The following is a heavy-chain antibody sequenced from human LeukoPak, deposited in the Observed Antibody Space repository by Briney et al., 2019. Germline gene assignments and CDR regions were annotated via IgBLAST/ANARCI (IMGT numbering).Heavy chain of an antibody. CDR3: ARVSIGEAAFDI. J-gene: IGHJ3*02. Sequence: PGGSLRLSCAASGFTFSSYGMHWVRQAPGKGLEWVAFIRNDGSIKYYADSVKGRFTISRDNSKNTLYLQMNSLRAEDTAVYYCARVSIGEAAFDIWGQGTMVTVSS. CDR1: GFTFSSYG. D-gene: IGHD2-21*01. CDR2: IRNDGSIK. V-gene: IGHV3-30*02.